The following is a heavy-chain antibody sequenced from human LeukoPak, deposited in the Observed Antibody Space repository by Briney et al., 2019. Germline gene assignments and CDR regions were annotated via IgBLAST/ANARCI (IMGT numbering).Heavy chain of an antibody. V-gene: IGHV4-34*01. J-gene: IGHJ4*02. CDR2: IKHSGST. CDR1: GGFFSNYY. CDR3: ARGSVYFDS. Sequence: SETLSLTCAVNGGFFSNYYWSWIRQPPGKGLDWIGEIKHSGSTNYNPSLKSRVTISVDTSKNQFSLRLSSVTAADTAVYYCARGSVYFDSWGQGTLVTVSS.